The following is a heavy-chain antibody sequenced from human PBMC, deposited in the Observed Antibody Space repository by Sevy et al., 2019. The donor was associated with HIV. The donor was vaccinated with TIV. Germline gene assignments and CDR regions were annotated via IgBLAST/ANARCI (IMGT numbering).Heavy chain of an antibody. CDR3: ARDGLYGGNFEYFQH. J-gene: IGHJ1*01. CDR1: GFTFSNYA. D-gene: IGHD4-17*01. V-gene: IGHV3-23*01. Sequence: GGSLRLSCAASGFTFSNYALTWVRQAPGKGLDWVSSNTGSSTTIYYADSVKGRFTVSRDNSNNTLYLHINSLRAEDTAVYYCARDGLYGGNFEYFQHWGQGTLVTVSS. CDR2: NTGSSTTI.